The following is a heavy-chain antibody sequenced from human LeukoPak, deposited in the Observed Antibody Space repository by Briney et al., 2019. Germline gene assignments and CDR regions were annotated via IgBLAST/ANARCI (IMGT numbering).Heavy chain of an antibody. CDR1: GGTFSSYA. D-gene: IGHD2-21*02. CDR3: ARLCGGDCPDDY. Sequence: SVKVSCKASGGTFSSYAISWVRQAPGQGLEWMGGIIPIFGTANYAQKFQGRVTITTDESTSTAYMELSSLRSGDTAVYYCARLCGGDCPDDYWGQGTLVTVSS. V-gene: IGHV1-69*05. J-gene: IGHJ4*02. CDR2: IIPIFGTA.